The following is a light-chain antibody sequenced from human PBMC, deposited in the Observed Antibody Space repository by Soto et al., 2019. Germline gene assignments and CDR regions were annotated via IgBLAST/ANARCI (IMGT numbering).Light chain of an antibody. CDR3: LQDYTYPWK. V-gene: IGKV1-6*01. CDR1: QAIRND. J-gene: IGKJ1*01. Sequence: AIQMTQYPSSLSASVGDRVTITCRASQAIRNDLGWYQQKPGKAPNLLIFGASYLQVGVPVRFSASGSGTNFTLTISNLQPEDSASYYCLQDYTYPWKFGPGTKVEI. CDR2: GAS.